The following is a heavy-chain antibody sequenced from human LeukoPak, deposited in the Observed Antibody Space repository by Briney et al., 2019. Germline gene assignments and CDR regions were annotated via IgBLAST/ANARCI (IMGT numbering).Heavy chain of an antibody. CDR2: IRSKAHGGTT. Sequence: SGGSLRLSCTASGFTFGVYAMSWFRQAPGGGLEWVGFIRSKAHGGTTEYAASVKDRFTIPRDDSKSIAYLQMDSLKTEDTAVYYCTRAGRYCSGGSCYSFYWGQGTLVTVSS. CDR1: GFTFGVYA. CDR3: TRAGRYCSGGSCYSFY. D-gene: IGHD2-15*01. V-gene: IGHV3-49*03. J-gene: IGHJ4*02.